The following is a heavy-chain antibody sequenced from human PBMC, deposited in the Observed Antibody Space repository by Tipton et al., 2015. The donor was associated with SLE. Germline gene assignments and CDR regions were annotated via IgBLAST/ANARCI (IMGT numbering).Heavy chain of an antibody. V-gene: IGHV4-4*07. CDR3: ARGSDGEYVRYFDV. J-gene: IGHJ2*01. CDR1: GGYISFDY. D-gene: IGHD4-17*01. Sequence: TLSLTCTVSGGYISFDYWSWIRQSAGRGLEWIGRIYSSGDRDYNPPLSSRVTMSIEAAQNRVSLRLKSVSAADTAVYYCARGSDGEYVRYFDVWGPGTLVTVSS. CDR2: IYSSGDR.